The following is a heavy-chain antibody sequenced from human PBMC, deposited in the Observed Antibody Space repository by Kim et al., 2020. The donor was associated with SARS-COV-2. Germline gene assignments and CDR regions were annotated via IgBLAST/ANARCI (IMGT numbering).Heavy chain of an antibody. J-gene: IGHJ4*01. CDR3: ARALDGWELGYYVDD. Sequence: GGSLRLSCKVSGFSFSTYAMSWVRQAPGKGLEWVSAISGSGAPAYYGDSVKGRFTISRDNSKNTLYLQVNRLRVEDTAVYYCARALDGWELGYYVDDWG. V-gene: IGHV3-23*01. D-gene: IGHD1-26*01. CDR2: ISGSGAPA. CDR1: GFSFSTYA.